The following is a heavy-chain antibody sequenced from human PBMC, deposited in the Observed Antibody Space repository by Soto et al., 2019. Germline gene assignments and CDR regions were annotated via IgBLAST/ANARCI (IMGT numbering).Heavy chain of an antibody. CDR3: VRNESYRFDL. Sequence: PSETLSLTCAVSGGSITSDWWGWVRQPPGKGLEWIGEIYHNGRLNYNPSLRSRLTISIAKSKNQLSLKLTSVTAADTAVHYCVRNESYRFDLRGPGPVVTVAS. CDR1: GGSITSDW. CDR2: IYHNGRL. D-gene: IGHD2-2*01. V-gene: IGHV4-4*02. J-gene: IGHJ5*02.